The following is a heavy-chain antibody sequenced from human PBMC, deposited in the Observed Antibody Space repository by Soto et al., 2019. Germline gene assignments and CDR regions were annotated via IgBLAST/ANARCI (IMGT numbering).Heavy chain of an antibody. CDR1: GFTFSSYW. D-gene: IGHD6-25*01. Sequence: EVQLVESGGALVQPGGSLRLSCAASGFTFSSYWMHWVRQAPGKGLVWFSRMNSDGSNTVYADAVKGRFTISRDNAKNTPYLQNDSLRGEDTAGYYCGTSKGGVSSGPTTYWGQGTLVTVSP. V-gene: IGHV3-74*01. J-gene: IGHJ4*02. CDR3: GTSKGGVSSGPTTY. CDR2: MNSDGSNT.